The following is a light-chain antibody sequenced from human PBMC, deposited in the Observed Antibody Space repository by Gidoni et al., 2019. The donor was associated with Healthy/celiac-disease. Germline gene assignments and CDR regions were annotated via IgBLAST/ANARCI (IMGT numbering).Light chain of an antibody. CDR1: QSISSY. V-gene: IGKV1-39*01. CDR3: HQSYSTLT. J-gene: IGKJ3*01. CDR2: AAS. Sequence: DIQMTQSPSSLSASVGDRVTITCRASQSISSYLNWYQQKPGKAPMLLIYAASSLQSGVPSRFSGSGSGTDFTLTISSLQPLDFATYYCHQSYSTLTFGPGTKVDIK.